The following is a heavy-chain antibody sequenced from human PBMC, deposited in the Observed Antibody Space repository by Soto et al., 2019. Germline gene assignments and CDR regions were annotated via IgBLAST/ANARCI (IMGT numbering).Heavy chain of an antibody. V-gene: IGHV1-69*13. CDR1: GGTVSSYA. CDR2: IIPIFGTA. D-gene: IGHD2-2*01. Sequence: SVQVSCKASGGTVSSYAISWVRQAPGQGLEWMGGIIPIFGTANYAQKFQGRVTITADESTSTAYMELSSLRSEDTAVYYCAASPYYYYGMDVWGQGNTVTVSS. CDR3: AASPYYYYGMDV. J-gene: IGHJ6*02.